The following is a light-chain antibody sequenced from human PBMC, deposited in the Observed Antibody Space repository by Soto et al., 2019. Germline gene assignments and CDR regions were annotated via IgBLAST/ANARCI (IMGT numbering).Light chain of an antibody. J-gene: IGKJ1*01. Sequence: DIQMTQSPSAMSASVGDRVTITCRASQGINDNLAWFQQKPGQVPKRLIYGAFSLQRGVPSRFNGSGSGTEFTHTISSLQPEDFATSYCLQHNTVPWTFGQGTKVDIK. V-gene: IGKV1-17*03. CDR1: QGINDN. CDR2: GAF. CDR3: LQHNTVPWT.